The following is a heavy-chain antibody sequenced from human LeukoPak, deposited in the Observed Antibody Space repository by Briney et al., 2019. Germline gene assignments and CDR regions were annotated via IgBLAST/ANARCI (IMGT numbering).Heavy chain of an antibody. D-gene: IGHD5-18*01. CDR1: GYTLTELS. CDR3: ATVQAYTAMAFDY. V-gene: IGHV1-24*01. J-gene: IGHJ4*02. Sequence: ASVRVSCKVSGYTLTELSMHWVRQAPGEGLEWMGGFDPEDGETIYAQKFQGRVTMTEDTSTDTAYMELSSLRSEDTAVYYCATVQAYTAMAFDYWGQGTLVTVSS. CDR2: FDPEDGET.